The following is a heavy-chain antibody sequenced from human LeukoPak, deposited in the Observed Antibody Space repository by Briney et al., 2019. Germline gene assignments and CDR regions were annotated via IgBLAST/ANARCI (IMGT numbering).Heavy chain of an antibody. CDR3: ARGGYYGSGNRFFDS. D-gene: IGHD3-10*01. CDR1: GGSISSGGSY. Sequence: PSETLSLTCTVSGGSISSGGSYWSCVCQHPGKGLEWIVYIYYSGSTYSNPSLKSRVTVSVDTSKNQFSLKLSSVTAADTAVYYCARGGYYGSGNRFFDSWGQGTLVTVSS. CDR2: IYYSGST. J-gene: IGHJ4*02. V-gene: IGHV4-31*03.